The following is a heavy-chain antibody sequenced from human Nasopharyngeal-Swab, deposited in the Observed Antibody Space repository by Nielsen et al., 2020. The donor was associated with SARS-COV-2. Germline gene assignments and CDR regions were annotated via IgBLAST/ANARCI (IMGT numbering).Heavy chain of an antibody. Sequence: VRQMPGKGLEWLGFTRRKDFGGTTEYAASVKGRFITSRDDSKSIAYLQINSLKTEDTAVYYCTRESCSDGNCYWGDYFDLWGQGTLVTVSS. CDR2: TRRKDFGGTT. J-gene: IGHJ4*02. V-gene: IGHV3-49*02. D-gene: IGHD2-15*01. CDR3: TRESCSDGNCYWGDYFDL.